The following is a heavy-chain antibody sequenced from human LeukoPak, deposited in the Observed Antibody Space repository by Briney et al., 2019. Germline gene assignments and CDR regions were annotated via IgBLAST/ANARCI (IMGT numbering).Heavy chain of an antibody. CDR2: INPSGGST. CDR3: AREHYYDSSGRGAFDI. J-gene: IGHJ3*02. CDR1: GYTFTSYY. D-gene: IGHD3-22*01. V-gene: IGHV1-46*01. Sequence: GASVKVSCKASGYTFTSYYMHWLRQAPGQGLEWMVIINPSGGSTSYAQKFQGRVTMTRDTSTSTVYMELSSLRSEDTAVYYCAREHYYDSSGRGAFDIWGQGTMVTVSS.